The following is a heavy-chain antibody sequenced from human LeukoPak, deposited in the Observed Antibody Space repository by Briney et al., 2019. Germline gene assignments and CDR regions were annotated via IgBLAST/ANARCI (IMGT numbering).Heavy chain of an antibody. D-gene: IGHD3-10*02. CDR3: SRGLVRGVMNY. Sequence: GRSLRLSCTTSGFTFGGYAMNWVRQAPGEGLEWVGFIRGKAAGGTTDYAASVKGRFTISGDDSKSVAYLQMNSLRTEDTAVYYCSRGLVRGVMNYWGQGTLVTVSS. CDR1: GFTFGGYA. CDR2: IRGKAAGGTT. V-gene: IGHV3-49*04. J-gene: IGHJ4*02.